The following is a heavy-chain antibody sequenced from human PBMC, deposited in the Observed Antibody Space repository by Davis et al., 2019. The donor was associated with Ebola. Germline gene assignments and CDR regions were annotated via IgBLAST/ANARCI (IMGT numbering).Heavy chain of an antibody. CDR1: GGTFSSYA. J-gene: IGHJ3*02. Sequence: SVKVSCKASGGTFSSYAISWVRQAPGQGLEWMGGIIPIFGTANYAQKFQGRVTITADESTSTAYMELSSLRSEDTAVYYCASENSGSYQKWGDAFDIWGQGTMVTVSS. CDR2: IIPIFGTA. D-gene: IGHD1-26*01. V-gene: IGHV1-69*13. CDR3: ASENSGSYQKWGDAFDI.